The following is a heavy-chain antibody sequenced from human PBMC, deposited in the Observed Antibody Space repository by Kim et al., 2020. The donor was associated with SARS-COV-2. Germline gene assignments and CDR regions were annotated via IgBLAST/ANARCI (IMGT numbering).Heavy chain of an antibody. CDR3: ARTWYYYDSSGYYRRYWYFDL. CDR2: IYYSGST. J-gene: IGHJ2*01. CDR1: GGSISSGGYY. V-gene: IGHV4-31*03. Sequence: SETLSLTCTVSGGSISSGGYYWSWIRQHPGKGLEWIGYIYYSGSTYYNPSLKSRVTISVDTSKNQFSLKLSSVTAAATAVYYCARTWYYYDSSGYYRRYWYFDLWGRGTLVTVSS. D-gene: IGHD3-22*01.